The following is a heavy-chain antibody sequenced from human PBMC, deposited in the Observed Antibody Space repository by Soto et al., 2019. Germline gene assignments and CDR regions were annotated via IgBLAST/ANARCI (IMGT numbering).Heavy chain of an antibody. CDR2: ISAYNGNT. CDR3: ARDRITIFGVVGGDFQH. D-gene: IGHD3-3*01. V-gene: IGHV1-18*01. J-gene: IGHJ1*01. Sequence: QVQLVQSGAEVKKPGASVKVSCKSSGYIFTTYGISWVRQAPGQGLEWMGWISAYNGNTNYAQKLQGRATMTTDTSTRTTYMELRSLRSDDTAVYYCARDRITIFGVVGGDFQHWGQGTLVTVSS. CDR1: GYIFTTYG.